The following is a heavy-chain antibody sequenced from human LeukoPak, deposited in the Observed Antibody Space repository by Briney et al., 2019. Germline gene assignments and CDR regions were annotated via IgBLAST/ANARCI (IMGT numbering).Heavy chain of an antibody. CDR3: ARTRLVAGPDY. V-gene: IGHV1-69*02. Sequence: SVKVSCKPSGHTFTGYYMHWVRQAPGQGLEWMGRIIPILGIANYAQKFQGRVTITADKSTSTAYMELSSLRSEDTAVYYCARTRLVAGPDYWGQGTLVTVSS. CDR2: IIPILGIA. CDR1: GHTFTGYY. D-gene: IGHD6-19*01. J-gene: IGHJ4*02.